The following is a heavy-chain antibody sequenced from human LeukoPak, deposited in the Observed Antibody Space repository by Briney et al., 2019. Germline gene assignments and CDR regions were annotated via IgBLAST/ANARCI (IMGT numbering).Heavy chain of an antibody. J-gene: IGHJ4*02. CDR2: ISGSGGST. V-gene: IGHV3-23*01. CDR3: AKSETRITMIVVVIAPVY. CDR1: GFTFSSYA. Sequence: GGSLRLSCAASGFTFSSYAMSWVRQAPGKGLEWVSAISGSGGSTYYADSVKGRFTISRDNSKNTLYLQMNSLRAEDTAVYYCAKSETRITMIVVVIAPVYWGQGTLVTVSP. D-gene: IGHD3-22*01.